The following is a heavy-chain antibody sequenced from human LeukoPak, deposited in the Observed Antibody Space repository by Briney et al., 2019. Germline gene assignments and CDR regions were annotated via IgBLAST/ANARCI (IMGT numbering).Heavy chain of an antibody. CDR2: ISSSSSYI. CDR3: ARVLHKRNYDSSDYYGS. V-gene: IGHV3-21*01. Sequence: AGGSLRLSCAASGLTFSSYNMNWVRQAPGKGLEWVSSISSSSSYIYYADSVKGRFTISRDNAKNSLYLQLNSLRAEDTAVYYCARVLHKRNYDSSDYYGSWGQGTLVTVSS. CDR1: GLTFSSYN. J-gene: IGHJ5*02. D-gene: IGHD3-22*01.